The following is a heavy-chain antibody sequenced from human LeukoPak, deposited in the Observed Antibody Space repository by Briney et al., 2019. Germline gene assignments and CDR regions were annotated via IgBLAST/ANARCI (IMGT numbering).Heavy chain of an antibody. CDR2: IYYSGST. Sequence: SETLSLTCTVSGGSISSYYWSWIRQPPGKGLEGIGYIYYSGSTNYNPSLKSRVTISVDTSKNQFSLKLSSVTAADTAVYYCARTYYYGSGSSYAFDYWGQGTLVTVSS. V-gene: IGHV4-59*01. CDR1: GGSISSYY. CDR3: ARTYYYGSGSSYAFDY. J-gene: IGHJ4*02. D-gene: IGHD3-10*01.